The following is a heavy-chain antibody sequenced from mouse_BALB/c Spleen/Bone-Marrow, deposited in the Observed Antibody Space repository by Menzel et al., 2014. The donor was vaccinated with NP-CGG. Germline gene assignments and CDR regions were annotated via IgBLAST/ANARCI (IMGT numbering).Heavy chain of an antibody. Sequence: QVQLQQSGAELAKPGASVKMSCKVSDYTFTSYWIHWVKQRPGQGLEWIGYIDPRTANTEYSQKFEDKATLTADKSSSTAYMQLSRLTSEDSAVYYCARYWDAYWGQGTLVTVSA. J-gene: IGHJ3*01. CDR2: IDPRTANT. D-gene: IGHD4-1*01. CDR1: DYTFTSYW. CDR3: ARYWDAY. V-gene: IGHV1-7*01.